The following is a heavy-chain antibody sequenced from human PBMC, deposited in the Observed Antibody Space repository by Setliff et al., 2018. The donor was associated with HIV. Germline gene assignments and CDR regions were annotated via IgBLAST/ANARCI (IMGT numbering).Heavy chain of an antibody. CDR2: IYFSGSA. D-gene: IGHD4-4*01. CDR3: ARLDSNRSFDY. J-gene: IGHJ4*02. CDR1: GVSISSHY. V-gene: IGHV4-59*11. Sequence: PSETLSLTCTVSGVSISSHYWSWIRQPPGKGLEWIGYIYFSGSANHNPSLESRATISLDTSKNQFSLELSSVTAAATAVYYCARLDSNRSFDYWGQGTLVTVSS.